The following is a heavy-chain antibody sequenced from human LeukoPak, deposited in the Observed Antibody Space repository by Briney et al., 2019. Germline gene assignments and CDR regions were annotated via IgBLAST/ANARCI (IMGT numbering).Heavy chain of an antibody. J-gene: IGHJ3*02. Sequence: GGSLRLSCAASGFTFSSYGMSWVRRAPGKGLEWVSAISGSGGSTYYAGSVKGRFTISRDNSKNTLYLQMNSLRAEDTAVYYCGKDQPRLRYLEWSENACDMWGQETRVTVS. V-gene: IGHV3-23*01. D-gene: IGHD3-9*01. CDR3: GKDQPRLRYLEWSENACDM. CDR1: GFTFSSYG. CDR2: ISGSGGST.